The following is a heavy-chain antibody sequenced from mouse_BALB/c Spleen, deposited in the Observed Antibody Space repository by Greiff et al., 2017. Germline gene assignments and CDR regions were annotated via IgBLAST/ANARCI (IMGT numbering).Heavy chain of an antibody. CDR1: GYSITSGYY. Sequence: EVQLVESGPGLVKPSQSLSLTCSVTGYSITSGYYWNWIRQFPGNKLEWMGYISYDGSNNYNPSLKNRISITRDTSKNQFFLKLNSVTTEDTATYYCARDLNWDFDYWGQGTTRTVSS. CDR3: ARDLNWDFDY. D-gene: IGHD4-1*01. CDR2: ISYDGSN. J-gene: IGHJ2*01. V-gene: IGHV3-6*02.